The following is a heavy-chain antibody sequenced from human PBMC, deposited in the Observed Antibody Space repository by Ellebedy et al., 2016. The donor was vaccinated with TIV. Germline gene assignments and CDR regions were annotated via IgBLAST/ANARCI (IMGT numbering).Heavy chain of an antibody. D-gene: IGHD5-24*01. CDR2: IHSDGRTT. CDR1: GFTFSDYY. V-gene: IGHV3-74*01. CDR3: VRDQMGSSYPFDY. Sequence: GGSLRLXXAASGFTFSDYYMTWVRQAPGKGLVWVSRIHSDGRTTSYADSVKGRFTISRDSAKNMLYLQMNSLRAEDTAVFYCVRDQMGSSYPFDYWGQGTLVTVSP. J-gene: IGHJ4*02.